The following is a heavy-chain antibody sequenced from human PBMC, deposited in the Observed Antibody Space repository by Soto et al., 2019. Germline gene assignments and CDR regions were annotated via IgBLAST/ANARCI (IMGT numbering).Heavy chain of an antibody. CDR1: GGSISSSSYY. CDR2: IYYSGST. D-gene: IGHD6-19*01. Sequence: QLQLQESGPGLVKPSETLSLTCTVSGGSISSSSYYWGWIRQPPGKGLEWIGSIYYSGSTYYNPSLKSRVTISVDTSKNQFSLKLSSVTAADTAVYYCARLPSSGWYGVGYYFDYWGQGTLVTVSS. J-gene: IGHJ4*02. V-gene: IGHV4-39*01. CDR3: ARLPSSGWYGVGYYFDY.